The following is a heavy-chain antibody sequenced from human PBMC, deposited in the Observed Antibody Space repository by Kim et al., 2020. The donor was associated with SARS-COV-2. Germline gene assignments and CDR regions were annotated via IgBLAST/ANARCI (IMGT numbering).Heavy chain of an antibody. CDR3: ASPGYHS. Sequence: SETLSLTCTVSGCSINNYYWSWIRQPPGKGLEWIGYIYYSGSTNYNPSLKSRVTISVDTSKNQFSLKLSSVTAADTAVYYCASPGYHSWGQGTLVTVSS. J-gene: IGHJ4*02. V-gene: IGHV4-59*01. CDR2: IYYSGST. D-gene: IGHD5-18*01. CDR1: GCSINNYY.